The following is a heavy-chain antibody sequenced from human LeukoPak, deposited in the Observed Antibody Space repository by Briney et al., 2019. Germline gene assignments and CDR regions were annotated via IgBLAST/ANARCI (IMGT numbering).Heavy chain of an antibody. CDR2: ISSRSRGI. V-gene: IGHV3-48*02. J-gene: IGHJ2*01. Sequence: PGGSLRLSCAASGFTFSTYSMNWVRQAPGKGLEWVSYISSRSRGIYYADSVKGRLTISRDNGKNSLYLQMNSLRDEDTAVYYCARLETHWNYWYFDLWGRGTLVTVSS. D-gene: IGHD1-1*01. CDR1: GFTFSTYS. CDR3: ARLETHWNYWYFDL.